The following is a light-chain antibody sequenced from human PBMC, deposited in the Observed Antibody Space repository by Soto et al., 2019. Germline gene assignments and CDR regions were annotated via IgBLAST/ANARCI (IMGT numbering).Light chain of an antibody. CDR2: DVS. V-gene: IGLV2-14*03. CDR3: SSYTTSSTLV. CDR1: SSDVGTYTY. J-gene: IGLJ2*01. Sequence: QSALTQPASVSASPGQSITISCTGTSSDVGTYTYVSWYQQHPGKAPKLMIYDVSNRPSGVSNRFSGSKSGNTASLIISGLQTEDEADYYCSSYTTSSTLVFGGGTKLTVL.